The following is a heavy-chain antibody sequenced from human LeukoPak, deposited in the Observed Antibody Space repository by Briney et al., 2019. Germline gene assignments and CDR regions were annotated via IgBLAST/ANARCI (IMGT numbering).Heavy chain of an antibody. Sequence: TASETLSLTCTVSGGSMSFYYWNWIRQSPGKGPEWIGYIYYTGSTKYNPSLQSRVTISVDTSKNQFSLKLSSVTAADTAVYYCARVNYGDYPSHTLDYWGQGTLVTVSS. CDR2: IYYTGST. J-gene: IGHJ4*02. V-gene: IGHV4-59*01. D-gene: IGHD4-17*01. CDR3: ARVNYGDYPSHTLDY. CDR1: GGSMSFYY.